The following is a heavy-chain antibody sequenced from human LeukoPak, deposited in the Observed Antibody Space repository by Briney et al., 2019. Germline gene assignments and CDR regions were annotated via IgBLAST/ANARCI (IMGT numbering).Heavy chain of an antibody. CDR3: ARDVNYYDSSGYYPGGY. V-gene: IGHV1-18*01. J-gene: IGHJ4*02. CDR1: GYTFTTYP. Sequence: GASVRVSCKASGYTFTTYPISWVRQAPGQGLEWMGWISAYNGNTNYAQKLQGRVTMTTDTSTSTAYMELRSLRSDDTAVYYCARDVNYYDSSGYYPGGYWGQGTLVTVSS. D-gene: IGHD3-22*01. CDR2: ISAYNGNT.